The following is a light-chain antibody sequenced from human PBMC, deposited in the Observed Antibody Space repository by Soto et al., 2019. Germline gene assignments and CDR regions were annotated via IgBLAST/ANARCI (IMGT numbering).Light chain of an antibody. J-gene: IGKJ2*01. CDR1: QSLLHSDGNKY. Sequence: DIVMTQSPFSLPVTPGEPASISCKSSQSLLHSDGNKYLDWYLQKPGRSPQLVIYLASSRASGVPARFSGSGSLTDFKLNISRVAAEDVGLYYCMQALQPPYTVGLGTKLEIK. CDR3: MQALQPPYT. V-gene: IGKV2-28*01. CDR2: LAS.